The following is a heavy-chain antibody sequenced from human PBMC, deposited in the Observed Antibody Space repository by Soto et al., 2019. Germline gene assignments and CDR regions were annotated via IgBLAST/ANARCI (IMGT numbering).Heavy chain of an antibody. J-gene: IGHJ4*02. CDR3: ARGSQQRWALEA. V-gene: IGHV1-69*02. CDR2: IIPMIGIP. D-gene: IGHD1-1*01. CDR1: GGTFSSYS. Sequence: QVQLLQSVAEVKKPGSSVTVSCKSSGGTFSSYSFSWVRQAAGQGLEGMGRIIPMIGIPNYAQKFQGRVTITADTSTTTAHMEPGSLRSEDTARDYWARGSQQRWALEAGGPGALVTVSA.